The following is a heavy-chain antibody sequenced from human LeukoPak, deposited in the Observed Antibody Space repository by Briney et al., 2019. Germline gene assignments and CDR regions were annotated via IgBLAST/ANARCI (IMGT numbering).Heavy chain of an antibody. Sequence: GGSLRLSCAASGFTFSSYAMSWVRQAPGMGLEWVSAISGSGGSTYYADSVKGRFTISRDNSKNTLYLQMNSLRAEDTAVYYCAKSYTVTTLYYYDSSGYSPFDYWGQGTLVTVSS. CDR1: GFTFSSYA. V-gene: IGHV3-23*01. CDR3: AKSYTVTTLYYYDSSGYSPFDY. D-gene: IGHD3-22*01. CDR2: ISGSGGST. J-gene: IGHJ4*02.